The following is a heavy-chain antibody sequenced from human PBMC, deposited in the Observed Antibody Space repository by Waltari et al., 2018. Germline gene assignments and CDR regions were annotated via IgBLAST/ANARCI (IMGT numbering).Heavy chain of an antibody. Sequence: QVQLVQSGGEVKKPGASVKVSCKASGYPFNIYVISWVRQAPGQGLEWMGWISPYSGNTNYAQNLQGRVTMTTDTSTSTAYMELRSLRSDDTAVYYCARGGGYSGYDEFDYWGQGTLVTVSS. CDR3: ARGGGYSGYDEFDY. V-gene: IGHV1-18*04. CDR1: GYPFNIYV. CDR2: ISPYSGNT. D-gene: IGHD5-12*01. J-gene: IGHJ4*02.